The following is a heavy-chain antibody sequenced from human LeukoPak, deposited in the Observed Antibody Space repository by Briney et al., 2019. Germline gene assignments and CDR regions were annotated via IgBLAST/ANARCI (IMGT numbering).Heavy chain of an antibody. D-gene: IGHD6-13*01. Sequence: ASVKVSCKASGYTFTSYDINWVRQATGQGLEWMGWMNPISGNTGYAQKFQGRVTMTRNTSISTAYMELSSLRSEDTVVYYRARGQKDIAAAGTTFDYWGQGTLVTVSS. CDR2: MNPISGNT. CDR3: ARGQKDIAAAGTTFDY. V-gene: IGHV1-8*01. CDR1: GYTFTSYD. J-gene: IGHJ4*02.